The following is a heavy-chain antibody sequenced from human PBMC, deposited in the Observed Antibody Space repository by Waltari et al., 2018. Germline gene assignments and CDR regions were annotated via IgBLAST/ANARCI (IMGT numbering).Heavy chain of an antibody. D-gene: IGHD3-3*01. V-gene: IGHV4-38-2*02. J-gene: IGHJ5*02. CDR1: GYPISSNYY. CDR2: IYPDGTP. CDR3: ARGAYHDFFWGSDPAHNWFGP. Sequence: QVQLQESGPGLVKPSETLSLTCTVSGYPISSNYYWDWIRQTPGKGVEWIGNIYPDGTPSYNPSLKSRVTISVDPSKRQFSLKLSSVTAADTAVYYCARGAYHDFFWGSDPAHNWFGPWGQGTLVTVSS.